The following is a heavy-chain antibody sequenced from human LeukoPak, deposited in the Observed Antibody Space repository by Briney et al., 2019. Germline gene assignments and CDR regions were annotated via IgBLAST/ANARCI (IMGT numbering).Heavy chain of an antibody. J-gene: IGHJ4*02. CDR3: AKHTIFGVATHYFDY. Sequence: GGSLRLSCAASGFTFSSYAMSWVRQAPGKGLEWVSAISGSGGSTYYADSVKGRFTISRDNSKNTLYLQMNSLRAEDTPVYYCAKHTIFGVATHYFDYWGQGTLVTVSS. CDR1: GFTFSSYA. CDR2: ISGSGGST. V-gene: IGHV3-23*01. D-gene: IGHD3-3*01.